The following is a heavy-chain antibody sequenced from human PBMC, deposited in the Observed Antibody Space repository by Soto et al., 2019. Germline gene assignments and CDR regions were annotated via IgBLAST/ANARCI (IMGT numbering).Heavy chain of an antibody. J-gene: IGHJ4*02. CDR2: ISSSGSTI. V-gene: IGHV3-21*04. CDR1: GFTFSSYS. CDR3: ARDRHSSGYYYVVY. D-gene: IGHD3-22*01. Sequence: EVQLVESGGGLVKPGGSLRLSCAASGFTFSSYSMNWVRQAPGKGLEWVSSISSSGSTIYYADSVKGRFTISRDNAKNSLYLQMNSLRAEDTAVYYCARDRHSSGYYYVVYWGQGTLVTVSS.